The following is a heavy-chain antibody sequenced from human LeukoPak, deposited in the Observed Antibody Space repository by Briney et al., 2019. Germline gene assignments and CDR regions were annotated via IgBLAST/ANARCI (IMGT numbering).Heavy chain of an antibody. CDR1: GYTFTSIY. V-gene: IGHV1-46*01. D-gene: IGHD6-13*01. Sequence: ASVKVSCEASGYTFTSIYIHWVRQAPGQGLEWMGIINPNNDATTYAQKFQGRVTMTSDTSTRTVYMELTSLKSEDTALYYRAREYSTSCLDFWGQGTLVTVSS. CDR2: INPNNDAT. J-gene: IGHJ4*02. CDR3: AREYSTSCLDF.